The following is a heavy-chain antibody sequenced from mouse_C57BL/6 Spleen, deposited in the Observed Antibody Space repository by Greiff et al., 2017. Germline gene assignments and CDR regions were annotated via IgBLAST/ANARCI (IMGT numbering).Heavy chain of an antibody. CDR2: SRNKANDYKT. J-gene: IGHJ4*01. CDR1: GFTFSDFY. V-gene: IGHV7-1*01. Sequence: EVNLVESGGGLVQSGRSLRLSCATSGFTFSDFYMEWVRQAPGKGLEWIAASRNKANDYKTEYSATVKGRFIVSRDTSQSILYLQMNALRAEDTAIYYCARETYAMDYWGQGTSVTVSS. CDR3: ARETYAMDY.